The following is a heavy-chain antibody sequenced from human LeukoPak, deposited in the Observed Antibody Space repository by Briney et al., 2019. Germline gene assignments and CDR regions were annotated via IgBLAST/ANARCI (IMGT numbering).Heavy chain of an antibody. CDR2: ISGSGGST. V-gene: IGHV3-23*01. CDR1: GFTFSSYA. D-gene: IGHD3-10*01. J-gene: IGHJ4*02. CDR3: AKDPSGRSAPFDY. Sequence: GGSLRLSCAASGFTFSSYAMSWVRQASGKGLEWVSAISGSGGSTYYADSVKGRFTISRDNSKNTLYLQMNSLRAEDTAVYYCAKDPSGRSAPFDYWGQGTLVTVSS.